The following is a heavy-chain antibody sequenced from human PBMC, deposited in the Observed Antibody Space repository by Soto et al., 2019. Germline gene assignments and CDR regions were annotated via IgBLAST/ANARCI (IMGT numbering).Heavy chain of an antibody. Sequence: PGVSLKISCKGSGYSFTSYWIVRVLQMPGKGLEWMGIIYPGDSDTRYSPSFQGQVTISADKSISTAYLQWSSLKASDTAMYYCARHTGSYYMVRGEYYYYGMDVWGQGTTVTVSS. CDR3: ARHTGSYYMVRGEYYYYGMDV. V-gene: IGHV5-51*01. J-gene: IGHJ6*02. CDR2: IYPGDSDT. D-gene: IGHD3-10*01. CDR1: GYSFTSYW.